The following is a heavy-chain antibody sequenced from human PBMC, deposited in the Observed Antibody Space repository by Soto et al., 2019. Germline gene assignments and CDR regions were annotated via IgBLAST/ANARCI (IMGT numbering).Heavy chain of an antibody. CDR2: IYTSGST. Sequence: QVQLQESGPGLVKPSETLSLTCTVSGGSISSYYWSWIRQPAGKGLEWIGRIYTSGSTNYNPSLKKRGSMSVCTSRNQFSLKLSAVTAADTAVYYCARGYCSGGSCGPGYYYCMDVWGQGNTVTVSS. V-gene: IGHV4-4*07. CDR1: GGSISSYY. D-gene: IGHD2-15*01. CDR3: ARGYCSGGSCGPGYYYCMDV. J-gene: IGHJ6*02.